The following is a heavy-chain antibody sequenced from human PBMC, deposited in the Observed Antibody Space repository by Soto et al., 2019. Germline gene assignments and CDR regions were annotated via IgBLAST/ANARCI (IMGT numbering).Heavy chain of an antibody. D-gene: IGHD4-17*01. CDR3: ARGATVTDAFDI. CDR1: GGTFSSYT. CDR2: IIPTFGTP. J-gene: IGHJ3*02. V-gene: IGHV1-69*12. Sequence: QVQLVQSGAAVKKPGSSVKVSCKTSGGTFSSYTVTWVRQAPGQGLEWMGGIIPTFGTPKYAQKFQGRVTITADESTSTAYVELSSLRSEDTAVYFCARGATVTDAFDIWGQGTMVTVSS.